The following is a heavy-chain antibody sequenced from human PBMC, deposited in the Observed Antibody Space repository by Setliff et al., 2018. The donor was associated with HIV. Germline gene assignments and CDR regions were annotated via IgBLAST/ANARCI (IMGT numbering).Heavy chain of an antibody. CDR1: GYSFTDYP. J-gene: IGHJ4*02. CDR3: ARVRLGYNDLTPPRYTHALGC. Sequence: ASVKVSCKASGYSFTDYPVHWVRQAPGQGLEWMGWINPNSGDTRYAQNFQGRVTMTRDTSISTAYLELNRLQSDDTAMYFCARVRLGYNDLTPPRYTHALGCWGQGTLVTVSS. D-gene: IGHD6-25*01. CDR2: INPNSGDT. V-gene: IGHV1-2*02.